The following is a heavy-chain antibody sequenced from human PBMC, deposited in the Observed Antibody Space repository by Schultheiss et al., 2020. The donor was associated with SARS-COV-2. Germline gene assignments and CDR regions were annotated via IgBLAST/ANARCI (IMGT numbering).Heavy chain of an antibody. Sequence: SETLSLTCTVSGGSISSGGYYWSWIRQPPGKGLEWIGSIYHSGSTNYNPSLKSRVTISVDKSKNQFSLKLSSVTAADTAVYYCARVIVGKGAFDIWGQGTMVTVAS. D-gene: IGHD1-26*01. CDR2: IYHSGST. V-gene: IGHV4-39*07. J-gene: IGHJ3*02. CDR1: GGSISSGGYY. CDR3: ARVIVGKGAFDI.